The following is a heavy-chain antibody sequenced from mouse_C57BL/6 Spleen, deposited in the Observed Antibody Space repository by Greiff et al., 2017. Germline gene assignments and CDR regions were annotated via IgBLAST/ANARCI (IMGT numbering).Heavy chain of an antibody. D-gene: IGHD1-1*01. CDR1: GYSITSGYY. CDR3: ARRGTTGFAY. J-gene: IGHJ3*01. V-gene: IGHV3-6*01. Sequence: EVQLQQSGPGLVKPSQSLSLTCSVTGYSITSGYYWNWIRQFTGNKLEWMGYISYNGSNNYNPTLKNRIPINRDTSKNQFFLKLNSVTTEDTATYYCARRGTTGFAYWGQGTLVTVSA. CDR2: ISYNGSN.